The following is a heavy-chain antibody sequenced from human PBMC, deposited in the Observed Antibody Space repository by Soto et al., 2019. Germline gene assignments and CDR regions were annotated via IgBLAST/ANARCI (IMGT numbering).Heavy chain of an antibody. CDR3: AREDILGTRSFDY. CDR1: GGTFSSYS. J-gene: IGHJ4*02. Sequence: GASVKFSCKASGGTFSSYSINWVRQAPGQGLEWMGGIIPIFGTANNAQKFQGRVTITADESATTVYMELNSLRDEDTAVYYCAREDILGTRSFDYWGQGTLVTVSS. D-gene: IGHD1-26*01. CDR2: IIPIFGTA. V-gene: IGHV1-69*13.